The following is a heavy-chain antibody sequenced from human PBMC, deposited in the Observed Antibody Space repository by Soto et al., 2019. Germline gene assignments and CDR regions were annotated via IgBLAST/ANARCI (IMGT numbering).Heavy chain of an antibody. Sequence: EVQLLESGGGLVQPGGSLRLSCAASGFTFSSVSMSWVRQAPGKGLEWVSGISGSAGSTYYADSVRGRFTISRDNSKNTLYLQVNSLRGESMALYSCSKSNGNDWEDYYFEYWGQGTLVSVSS. J-gene: IGHJ4*02. CDR3: SKSNGNDWEDYYFEY. CDR1: GFTFSSVS. V-gene: IGHV3-23*01. CDR2: ISGSAGST. D-gene: IGHD2-8*01.